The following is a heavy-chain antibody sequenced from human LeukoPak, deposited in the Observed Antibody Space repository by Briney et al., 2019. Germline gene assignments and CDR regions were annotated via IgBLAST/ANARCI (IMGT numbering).Heavy chain of an antibody. V-gene: IGHV1-69*04. CDR3: ARDVDIVATMLY. Sequence: GSSVKVSCKASGGTFSSYAISWVRQAPGQGLEWMGRIIPILGIANYAQKYQGRVTITADKSTSTAYMELSSLRSEDTAVYSCARDVDIVATMLYWGQGTLVTVSS. CDR2: IIPILGIA. CDR1: GGTFSSYA. J-gene: IGHJ4*02. D-gene: IGHD5-12*01.